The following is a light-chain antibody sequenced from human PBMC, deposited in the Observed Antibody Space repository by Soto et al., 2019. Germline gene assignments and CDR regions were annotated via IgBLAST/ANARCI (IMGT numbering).Light chain of an antibody. CDR1: QSVSSN. V-gene: IGKV3-11*01. CDR2: DTS. Sequence: EIVLTQSPATLSVSPGDTATLSCRANQSVSSNLAWYQQKPGQAPRLLIYDTSNRATGIPARFSGSESGTDFTLTINNLDPEDFAVYYCQQRSNWPITFGQGTRLEIK. CDR3: QQRSNWPIT. J-gene: IGKJ5*01.